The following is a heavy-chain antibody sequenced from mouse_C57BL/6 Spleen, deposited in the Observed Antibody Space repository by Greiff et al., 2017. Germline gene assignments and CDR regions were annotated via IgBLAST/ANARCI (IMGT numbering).Heavy chain of an antibody. CDR3: AREGYGSSYWYFDV. V-gene: IGHV1-53*01. J-gene: IGHJ1*03. CDR1: GYTFTSYW. Sequence: QVQLQQPGTELVKPGASVKLSCKASGYTFTSYWMHWVKQRPGPGLEWIGNINPSNGGTNYNEKFKSKATLTVDKSSSTAYMQLSSLTSEDSAVYYCAREGYGSSYWYFDVWGTGTTVTVSS. D-gene: IGHD1-1*01. CDR2: INPSNGGT.